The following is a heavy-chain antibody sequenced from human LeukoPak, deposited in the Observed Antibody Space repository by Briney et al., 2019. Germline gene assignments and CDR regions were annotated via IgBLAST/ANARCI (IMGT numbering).Heavy chain of an antibody. CDR3: ARVYSSSWYASLGQYYYYGMDV. CDR1: GFSFSSYD. Sequence: GGSLRLSCAASGFSFSSYDMHWVRQATGKGLEWVSVIGPAGDTYYPGSVKGRFTISRENAKNSLYLQMNSLRAGDTAVYYCARVYSSSWYASLGQYYYYGMDVWGQGTTVTVSS. CDR2: IGPAGDT. V-gene: IGHV3-13*01. D-gene: IGHD6-13*01. J-gene: IGHJ6*02.